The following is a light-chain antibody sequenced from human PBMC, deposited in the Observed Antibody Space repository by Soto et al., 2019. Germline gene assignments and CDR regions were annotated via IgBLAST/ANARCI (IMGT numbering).Light chain of an antibody. V-gene: IGKV3-20*01. CDR1: QSVSSDY. J-gene: IGKJ2*03. CDR2: AAS. CDR3: QQYDSAPTYS. Sequence: EIVLTQSPGTLSLSPGERATLSCRATQSVSSDYLAWYQQKPGQAPKLLIYAASSRATGIPDRFSGSGSGTDFTLTISRLEPEDFAVYYCQQYDSAPTYSFGQGTKLEMK.